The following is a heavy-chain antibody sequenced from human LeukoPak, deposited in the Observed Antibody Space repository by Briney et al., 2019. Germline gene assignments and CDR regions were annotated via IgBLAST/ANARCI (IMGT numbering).Heavy chain of an antibody. CDR3: AKSYYYGAGTYSPCDY. V-gene: IGHV3-30-3*01. Sequence: GGSLRLSCAASGFTFSSYAMHWVRQAPGKGLEWVAVISYDGSSKYYADSVKGRFTTSRDNSKNTLYLQMNSLRAEDTAIYYCAKSYYYGAGTYSPCDYWGQGTLVTVSS. CDR2: ISYDGSSK. J-gene: IGHJ4*02. D-gene: IGHD3-10*01. CDR1: GFTFSSYA.